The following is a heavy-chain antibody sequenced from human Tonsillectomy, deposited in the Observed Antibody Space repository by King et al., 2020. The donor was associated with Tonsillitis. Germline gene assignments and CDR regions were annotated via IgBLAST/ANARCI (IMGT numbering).Heavy chain of an antibody. Sequence: VQLVESGGGVVQPGRSLRLSCAASGFTFSSYGMHWVRQAPGKGLEWVAVISYDGSNKYYADSVKGRFTISRDNSKNTLYLQMNSLRAEDTAVYYCARPYYYDSSGYYKTPDAFDIWGQGKMVTVSS. V-gene: IGHV3-30*03. CDR2: ISYDGSNK. CDR3: ARPYYYDSSGYYKTPDAFDI. D-gene: IGHD3-22*01. J-gene: IGHJ3*02. CDR1: GFTFSSYG.